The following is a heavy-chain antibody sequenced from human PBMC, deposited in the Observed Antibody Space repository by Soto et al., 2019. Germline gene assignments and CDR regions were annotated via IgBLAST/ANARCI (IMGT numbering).Heavy chain of an antibody. D-gene: IGHD1-1*01. V-gene: IGHV1-69*12. J-gene: IGHJ6*02. CDR1: GGTFSSYA. Sequence: QVQLVQSGAEVKKPGSSVKVSCKASGGTFSSYAISWVRQAPGQGREWMGGIIPSSGTANYAQKFHGRVTITADESTSTAYMERSSLRSEDTAVYYCARDLPPFGAWNYDGMDVWGQGTTVTVSS. CDR3: ARDLPPFGAWNYDGMDV. CDR2: IIPSSGTA.